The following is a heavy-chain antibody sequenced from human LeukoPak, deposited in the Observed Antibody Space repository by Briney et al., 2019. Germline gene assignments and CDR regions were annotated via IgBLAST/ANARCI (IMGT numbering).Heavy chain of an antibody. D-gene: IGHD5-18*01. V-gene: IGHV4-59*01. CDR2: IDYSGST. Sequence: SETLSLTCTVSDGSISPSFWSWIRQPPGKGLEWIGNIDYSGSTHYNSSVKSRVTISVDRSKNQFSLNMSSVSAADTAVYYCAREWIQLTEGFDYWGQGTLVTVSS. J-gene: IGHJ4*02. CDR1: DGSISPSF. CDR3: AREWIQLTEGFDY.